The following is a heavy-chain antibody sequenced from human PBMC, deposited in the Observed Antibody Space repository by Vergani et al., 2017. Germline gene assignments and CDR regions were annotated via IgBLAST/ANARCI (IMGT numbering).Heavy chain of an antibody. CDR3: ARDVGPGIAAAGLERRGYFDY. CDR1: GGTFSSYA. V-gene: IGHV1-69*06. CDR2: IIPIFGTA. J-gene: IGHJ4*02. Sequence: QVQLVQSGAEVKKPGSSVKVSCKASGGTFSSYAISWVRQAPGQGLEWMGGIIPIFGTANYAQKFQGRVTMTRDTSTSTVYMELSSLRSEDTAVYYCARDVGPGIAAAGLERRGYFDYWGQGTLVTVSS. D-gene: IGHD6-13*01.